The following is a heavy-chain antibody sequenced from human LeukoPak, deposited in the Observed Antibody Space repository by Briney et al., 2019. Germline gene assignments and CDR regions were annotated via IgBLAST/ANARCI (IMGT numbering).Heavy chain of an antibody. CDR2: INAGNGNT. J-gene: IGHJ4*02. Sequence: VASVKVSCKASGYTFTDYAIHWVRQAPGQRLEWMGWINAGNGNTKYSQNFQDRVTITRDTSASTAYMELSSLRSEDTAVYYCARRPSKVGAIVEYYFDYWGQGTLVTVSS. V-gene: IGHV1-3*01. CDR3: ARRPSKVGAIVEYYFDY. CDR1: GYTFTDYA. D-gene: IGHD1-26*01.